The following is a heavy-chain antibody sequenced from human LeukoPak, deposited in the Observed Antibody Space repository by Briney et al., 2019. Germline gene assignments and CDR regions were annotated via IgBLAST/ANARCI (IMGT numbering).Heavy chain of an antibody. CDR2: ISAYNGNT. V-gene: IGHV1-18*01. J-gene: IGHJ4*02. Sequence: GSVRLSCKASGYTFTSYGMSWVRQAPGQGLEWMGWISAYNGNTNYAQTLQGRVTMTTDTSTSTAYMELSSLRSDDTAVYYCARDWGRTMPGTDWGQGTLVTVSS. CDR3: ARDWGRTMPGTD. CDR1: GYTFTSYG. D-gene: IGHD2-2*01.